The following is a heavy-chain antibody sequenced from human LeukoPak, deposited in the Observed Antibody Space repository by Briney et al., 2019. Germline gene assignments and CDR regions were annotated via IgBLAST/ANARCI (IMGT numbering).Heavy chain of an antibody. Sequence: GGSLRLSCAASGFTFSSNAMNWVRQAPGKGLEWVAVISYDGSNKYYADSVKGRFTISRDNSKNTLYLQMNSLRAEDTAVYYCARAGRSNIDYWGQGTLVTVSS. V-gene: IGHV3-30-3*01. D-gene: IGHD4-11*01. J-gene: IGHJ4*02. CDR1: GFTFSSNA. CDR2: ISYDGSNK. CDR3: ARAGRSNIDY.